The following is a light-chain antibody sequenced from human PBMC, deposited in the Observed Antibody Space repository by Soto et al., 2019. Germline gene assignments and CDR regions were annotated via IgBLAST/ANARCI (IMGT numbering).Light chain of an antibody. CDR2: RAS. CDR1: QHVSSN. CDR3: QQYNNWPYT. Sequence: EIVMTQSPATLSVSPGGSATLSCRASQHVSSNFAWYRQKPGQAPTLLIYRASTRATGIPARFSGSGSGAEVTLTISGLQSEDFAVYYCQQYNNWPYTFGQGTKLEIK. V-gene: IGKV3-15*01. J-gene: IGKJ2*01.